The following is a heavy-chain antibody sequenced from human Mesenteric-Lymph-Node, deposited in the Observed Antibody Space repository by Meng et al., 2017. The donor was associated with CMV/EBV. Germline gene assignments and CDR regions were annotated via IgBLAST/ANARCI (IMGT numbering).Heavy chain of an antibody. V-gene: IGHV4-34*01. Sequence: QGRLHQWGPGWLKPSETLSVTCAVYGGSFSGYYWNWIRQSPEKGLEWIGEINHSGSTTYNPSFTSRIIISVDTSTNQISLNMSSVTAADTAVYYCARGSSYDILTGYFDYWGQGALVTVSS. D-gene: IGHD3-9*01. CDR1: GGSFSGYY. CDR2: INHSGST. J-gene: IGHJ4*02. CDR3: ARGSSYDILTGYFDY.